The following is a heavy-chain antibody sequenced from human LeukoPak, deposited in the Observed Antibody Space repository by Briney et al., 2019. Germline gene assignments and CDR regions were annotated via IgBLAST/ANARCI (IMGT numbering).Heavy chain of an antibody. D-gene: IGHD6-6*01. J-gene: IGHJ3*02. CDR3: ARGGAARLAFDI. CDR1: GGTFSSYA. CDR2: IIPIFGTA. Sequence: SVNVSCKASGGTFSSYAISWVRQAPGQGLEWMGGIIPIFGTANYAQKFQGRVTITADESTSTAYMELSSLRSEDTAVYYCARGGAARLAFDIWGQGTMVTVSS. V-gene: IGHV1-69*01.